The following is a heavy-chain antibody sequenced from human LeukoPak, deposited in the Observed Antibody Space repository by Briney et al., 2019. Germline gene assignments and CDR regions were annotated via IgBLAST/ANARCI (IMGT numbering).Heavy chain of an antibody. CDR2: IYYSGST. J-gene: IGHJ4*02. CDR1: GFTFSSYA. Sequence: PGGSLRLSCAASGFTFSSYAMSWVRQPPGKGLEWIGSIYYSGSTYYNPSLKSRVTIPVDTSKNQFSLKLSSVTAADTAVYYCARHRFPLRFFDYWGQGTLVTVSS. D-gene: IGHD4-17*01. V-gene: IGHV4-39*01. CDR3: ARHRFPLRFFDY.